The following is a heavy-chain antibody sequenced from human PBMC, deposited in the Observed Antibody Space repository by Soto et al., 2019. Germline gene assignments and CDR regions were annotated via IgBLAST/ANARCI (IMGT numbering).Heavy chain of an antibody. CDR2: IIPIFGTA. CDR1: GGTFSSYA. J-gene: IGHJ4*02. Sequence: GASVKVSCKASGGTFSSYAISWVRQAPGQGLEWMGGIIPIFGTANYAQKFQGRVTITADESTSTAYMELSSLRSEDTAVYYCARGVRYFDWLLRGSYFDYWGQGTLVTVS. D-gene: IGHD3-9*01. CDR3: ARGVRYFDWLLRGSYFDY. V-gene: IGHV1-69*13.